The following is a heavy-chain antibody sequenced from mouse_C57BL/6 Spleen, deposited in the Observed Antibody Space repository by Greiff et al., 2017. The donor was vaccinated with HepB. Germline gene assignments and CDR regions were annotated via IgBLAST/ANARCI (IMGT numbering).Heavy chain of an antibody. J-gene: IGHJ4*01. D-gene: IGHD2-2*01. CDR3: ARAEGYDDYAMDY. CDR2: IDPSDSYT. V-gene: IGHV1-69*01. CDR1: GYTFTSYW. Sequence: QVQLQQPGAELVMPGASVKLSCKASGYTFTSYWMHWVKQRPGQGLEWIGEIDPSDSYTNYNQKFKGKSTLTVDKSSSTAYMQLSSLTSEDSAVYDCARAEGYDDYAMDYWGQGTSVTVSS.